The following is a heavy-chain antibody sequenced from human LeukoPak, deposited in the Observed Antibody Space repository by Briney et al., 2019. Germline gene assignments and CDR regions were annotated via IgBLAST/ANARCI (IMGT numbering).Heavy chain of an antibody. V-gene: IGHV4-39*07. D-gene: IGHD6-19*01. Sequence: SETLSLTCTVSGGSISSSSYYWGWIRQPPGKGLEWIGSIYYSGSTYYNPSLKSRVTISVDTSKNQFSLKLSSVTAADTAVYYCARGVAVAGTYYWGQGTLVTVSS. CDR1: GGSISSSSYY. CDR3: ARGVAVAGTYY. CDR2: IYYSGST. J-gene: IGHJ4*02.